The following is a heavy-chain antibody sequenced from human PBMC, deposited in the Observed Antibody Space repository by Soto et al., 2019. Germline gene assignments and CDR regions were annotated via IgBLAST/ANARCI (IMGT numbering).Heavy chain of an antibody. V-gene: IGHV3-23*01. J-gene: IGHJ2*01. CDR3: AKEPVGPDWYFDL. CDR2: ISGSGIST. Sequence: GGSVRLSCAACGLTVSSYGRSWVRQAPGKGLEWVSGISGSGISTHYADSVKGRFTVSRDNSKNTLYLQMNSLRAEDTAVYNCAKEPVGPDWYFDLWGRGTLVTVSS. CDR1: GLTVSSYG.